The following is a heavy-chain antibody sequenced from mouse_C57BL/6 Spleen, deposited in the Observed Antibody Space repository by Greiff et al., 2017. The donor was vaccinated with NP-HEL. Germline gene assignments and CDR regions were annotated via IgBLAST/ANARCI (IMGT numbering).Heavy chain of an antibody. J-gene: IGHJ1*03. Sequence: EVQLQQSGAELVKPGASVKLSCTASGFNIKDYYMHWVKQRTEQGLEWIGRIDPEDGDTKYAPKFQGKATITADTSSNTAYLQLSSLTSEDTAVYYCAREEFITRYFDVWGTGTTVTVSS. CDR3: AREEFITRYFDV. CDR2: IDPEDGDT. V-gene: IGHV14-2*01. D-gene: IGHD1-1*01. CDR1: GFNIKDYY.